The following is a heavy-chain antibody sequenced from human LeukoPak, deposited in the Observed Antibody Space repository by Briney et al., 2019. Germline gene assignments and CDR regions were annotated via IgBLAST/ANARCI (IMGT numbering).Heavy chain of an antibody. V-gene: IGHV4-59*01. J-gene: IGHJ4*02. CDR3: ARVAGYMIEDYFDS. CDR2: IYYSGST. D-gene: IGHD3-22*01. Sequence: SETLSLTCAVYGGSFSGYYWAWVRQPPGKGLQWIGYIYYSGSTNYNPSLKSRVTISVDRSKNQFSLKLRSVTAADTAVYYCARVAGYMIEDYFDSWGQGTLVTVSS. CDR1: GGSFSGYY.